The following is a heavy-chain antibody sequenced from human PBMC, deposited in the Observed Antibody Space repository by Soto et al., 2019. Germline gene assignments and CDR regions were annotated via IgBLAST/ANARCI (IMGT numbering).Heavy chain of an antibody. CDR1: GFTFSSSS. J-gene: IGHJ6*02. CDR3: AAARLLYRMGV. V-gene: IGHV1-58*01. CDR2: IVVGSGDT. Sequence: QMQLVQSGPEVRKPGTSVKVSCKASGFTFSSSSVQWVRQARGQRLEWIGWIVVGSGDTNYAQKFQERVTITRDMSTTTPYMDLSSLRSEDTAVYYCAAARLLYRMGVWGQGTTVTVSS.